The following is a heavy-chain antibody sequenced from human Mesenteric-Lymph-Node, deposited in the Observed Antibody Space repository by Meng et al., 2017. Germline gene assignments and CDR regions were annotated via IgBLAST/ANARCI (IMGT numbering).Heavy chain of an antibody. CDR1: GGTFSSYA. CDR3: ARDGAVYSSGWYSSFDY. V-gene: IGHV1-69*13. CDR2: IIPIFGTA. J-gene: IGHJ4*02. D-gene: IGHD6-19*01. Sequence: SVKVSCKASGGTFSSYAISWVRQAPGQGLEWMGGIIPIFGTANYAQKFQGRVTITADESTSTAYMELSSLRSEDTAVYYCARDGAVYSSGWYSSFDYWGQGTLVTVSS.